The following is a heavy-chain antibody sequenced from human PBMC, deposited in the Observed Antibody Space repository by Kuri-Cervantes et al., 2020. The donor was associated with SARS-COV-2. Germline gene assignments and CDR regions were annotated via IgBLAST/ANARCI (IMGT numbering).Heavy chain of an antibody. CDR3: AKDKGFLDSFDI. CDR1: GFTFSRDA. Sequence: GESLKISCAASGFTFSRDAMSWVRQAPGKGLEWVSAISGSGGSTYYADSVKGRFTISRDNSRNTLYLQMHSLRGEDAAVYFCAKDKGFLDSFDIWGQGTMVTVSS. CDR2: ISGSGGST. D-gene: IGHD3-10*01. J-gene: IGHJ3*02. V-gene: IGHV3-23*01.